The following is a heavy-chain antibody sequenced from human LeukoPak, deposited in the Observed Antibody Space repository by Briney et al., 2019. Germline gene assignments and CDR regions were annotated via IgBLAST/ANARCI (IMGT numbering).Heavy chain of an antibody. V-gene: IGHV3-9*01. CDR3: AKGDRWAIPSWFDP. D-gene: IGHD1-26*01. CDR1: GFTFDDYA. J-gene: IGHJ5*02. Sequence: GGSLRLSCAASGFTFDDYAMHWVRQAPGKGLERVSGIRWNSGSIGYADSVKGRFTISRDNAKNSLYLQMNSLRAEDTALYYCAKGDRWAIPSWFDPWGQGTLVTVSS. CDR2: IRWNSGSI.